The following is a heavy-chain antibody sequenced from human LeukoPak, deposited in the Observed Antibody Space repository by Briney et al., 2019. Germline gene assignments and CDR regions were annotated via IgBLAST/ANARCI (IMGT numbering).Heavy chain of an antibody. CDR1: GFSFNSHS. CDR2: ISSGSSTI. Sequence: GGSLILSGAASGFSFNSHSMNWVRQAPGQGLEWVSYISSGSSTIYYADSVKGRFTISRDNAKNSLYLQMSSLRDEDTAVYYCARQQVPLGTGIDYWGQGTLVTVSS. V-gene: IGHV3-48*02. J-gene: IGHJ4*02. D-gene: IGHD3/OR15-3a*01. CDR3: ARQQVPLGTGIDY.